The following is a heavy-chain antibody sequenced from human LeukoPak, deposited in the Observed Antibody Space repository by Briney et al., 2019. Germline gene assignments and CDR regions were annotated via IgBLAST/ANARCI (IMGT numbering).Heavy chain of an antibody. CDR1: GYTFTGYY. Sequence: ASVKVSCKASGYTFTGYYMHWVRQAPGQGLEWMRWINPNSGGTNYAQKFQGRVTMTRDTSISTAYMELSRLRSDDTAVYYCARGTMVAATPYYYYYMDVWGKGTTVTISS. CDR2: INPNSGGT. D-gene: IGHD2-15*01. J-gene: IGHJ6*03. V-gene: IGHV1-2*02. CDR3: ARGTMVAATPYYYYYMDV.